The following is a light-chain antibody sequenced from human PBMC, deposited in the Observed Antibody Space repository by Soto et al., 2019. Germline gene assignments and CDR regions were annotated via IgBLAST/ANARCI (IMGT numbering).Light chain of an antibody. Sequence: QSALAQPPSVSGAPRQKVTISCTGSSSNIGAGYDLHWYQQLPGTAPKLLLYGNSNRPSGVPDRFSGSKSGTSASLAITGLQAEDEADYYCQSYDSSLSAYVFGTGTKVTVL. CDR2: GNS. V-gene: IGLV1-40*01. CDR3: QSYDSSLSAYV. CDR1: SSNIGAGYD. J-gene: IGLJ1*01.